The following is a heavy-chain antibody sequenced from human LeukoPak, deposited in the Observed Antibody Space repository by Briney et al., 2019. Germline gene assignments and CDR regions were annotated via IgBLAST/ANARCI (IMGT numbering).Heavy chain of an antibody. D-gene: IGHD6-13*01. CDR3: EAAGNALFDY. J-gene: IGHJ4*02. V-gene: IGHV4-39*01. CDR1: GGSISSSSYY. Sequence: PSETLSLTCTVSGGSISSSSYYWGWIRPPPGKGLEWIGSIYYSGSTYYNPSLKSRVTISVDTSKNQFSLKLSSVTAADTAVYYCEAAGNALFDYWGQGTLVTVSS. CDR2: IYYSGST.